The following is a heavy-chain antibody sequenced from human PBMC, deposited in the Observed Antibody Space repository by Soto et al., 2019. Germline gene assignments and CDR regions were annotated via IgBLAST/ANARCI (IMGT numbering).Heavy chain of an antibody. CDR2: INPSSGGT. D-gene: IGHD6-13*01. J-gene: IGHJ5*01. CDR3: AKGGSSWTEWFDP. CDR1: GYPLTAKY. Sequence: ASVEVSCKASGYPLTAKYLHWVRQAPGQGLEWMGWINPSSGGTKEAQKFRGRVTMTRDTSISAAYMELSRLTSDDTAVYYCAKGGSSWTEWFDPWGQGTLVTVS. V-gene: IGHV1-2*02.